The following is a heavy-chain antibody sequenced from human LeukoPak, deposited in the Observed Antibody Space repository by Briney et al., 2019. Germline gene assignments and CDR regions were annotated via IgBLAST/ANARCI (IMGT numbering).Heavy chain of an antibody. CDR3: ARTNRPLYAFDI. Sequence: GGSLRLSCAASGFTFSSYGMHWVRQAPGKGLEWVAVIWYDGSNKYYADSVKGRFTISRDNSKNTLYLQMNSLRAEDTAVYYCARTNRPLYAFDIWGQGTMVTVSS. CDR2: IWYDGSNK. CDR1: GFTFSSYG. D-gene: IGHD2/OR15-2a*01. V-gene: IGHV3-33*01. J-gene: IGHJ3*02.